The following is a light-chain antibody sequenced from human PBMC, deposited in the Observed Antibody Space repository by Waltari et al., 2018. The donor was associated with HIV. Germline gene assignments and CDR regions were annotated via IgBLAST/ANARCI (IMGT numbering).Light chain of an antibody. V-gene: IGLV2-14*01. CDR3: TSYRSGSTLV. CDR1: TSAVGGYDS. J-gene: IGLJ2*01. CDR2: EVT. Sequence: QSALTQPASVSGSPGQSITISCTGTTSAVGGYDSVTWYQQHPGKAPHLLIFEVTSRPSGVSHRFSGSKSGNTASLTISGLQAEDEADYYCTSYRSGSTLVVGGGTKVTVL.